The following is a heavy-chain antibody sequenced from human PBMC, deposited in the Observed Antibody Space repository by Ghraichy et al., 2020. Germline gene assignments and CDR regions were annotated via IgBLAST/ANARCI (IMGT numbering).Heavy chain of an antibody. CDR1: GGSFSGYY. CDR3: ARSHYYDFWSGYSESDY. CDR2: INHSGST. J-gene: IGHJ4*02. V-gene: IGHV4-34*01. D-gene: IGHD3-3*01. Sequence: SETLSLTCAVYGGSFSGYYWSWIRQPPGKGLEWIGEINHSGSTNYHPSLKSRVTISVDTSKNQFSLKLSSVTAADTTVYYCARSHYYDFWSGYSESDYWGQGTLVTVSS.